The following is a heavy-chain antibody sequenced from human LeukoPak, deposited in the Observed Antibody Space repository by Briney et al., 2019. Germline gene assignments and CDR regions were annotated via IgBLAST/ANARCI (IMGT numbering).Heavy chain of an antibody. Sequence: GGSLRLSCAASGFTFSSYGMHWVRQAPGKGLEWVAFIRYDGSNKYYADSVKGRFTISRDNSKNTLYLQMNSLRAEDTAVYYCARDLRGGYVEQPFGGFDYWGQGTLVTVSS. CDR1: GFTFSSYG. J-gene: IGHJ4*02. V-gene: IGHV3-30*02. CDR3: ARDLRGGYVEQPFGGFDY. CDR2: IRYDGSNK. D-gene: IGHD3-16*01.